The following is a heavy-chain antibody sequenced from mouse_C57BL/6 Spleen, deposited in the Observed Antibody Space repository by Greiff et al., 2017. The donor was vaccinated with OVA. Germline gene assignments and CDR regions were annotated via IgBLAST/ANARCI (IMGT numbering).Heavy chain of an antibody. V-gene: IGHV1-69*01. Sequence: QVQLQQPGAELVMPGASVKLSCKASGYTFTSYWMHWVKQRPGQGLEWIGEIDPSDSYTNYNQKFKGKSTLTVDKSSSTAYMQLSSLTSEDSAVYYCARSGYYGSSPPFDSWGQGTTLTVSS. CDR3: ARSGYYGSSPPFDS. D-gene: IGHD1-1*01. CDR1: GYTFTSYW. CDR2: IDPSDSYT. J-gene: IGHJ2*01.